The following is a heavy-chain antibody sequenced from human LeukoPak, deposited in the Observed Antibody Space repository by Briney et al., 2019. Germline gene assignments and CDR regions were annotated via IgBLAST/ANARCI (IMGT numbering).Heavy chain of an antibody. CDR1: GFTFSSYA. V-gene: IGHV3-64*01. CDR3: SGSSSSSENDAY. J-gene: IGHJ4*02. D-gene: IGHD6-6*01. CDR2: ISSKGGST. Sequence: GGSLRLSCAASGFTFSSYAMHWVRQAPGKGLECVSAISSKGGSTYYANSVKGRFTISRDNSKNTLYLQMGSLRADDTAVYYCSGSSSSSENDAYWGQGTLVTVSS.